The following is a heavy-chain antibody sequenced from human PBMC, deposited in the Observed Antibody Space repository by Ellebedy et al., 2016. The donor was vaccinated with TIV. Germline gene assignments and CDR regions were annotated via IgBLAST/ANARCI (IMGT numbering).Heavy chain of an antibody. CDR2: FFYNGNT. Sequence: MPSETLSLTCAVSGGSISSRGYYLAWIRQPPGKGLEWIGTFFYNGNTYLNPSLKSRVTVSGDTSKNLFSLALRSVTAADTAVYFCARRITGDDIEFDSWGQGTLVTVSS. CDR1: GGSISSRGYY. J-gene: IGHJ4*02. V-gene: IGHV4-39*01. CDR3: ARRITGDDIEFDS. D-gene: IGHD1-20*01.